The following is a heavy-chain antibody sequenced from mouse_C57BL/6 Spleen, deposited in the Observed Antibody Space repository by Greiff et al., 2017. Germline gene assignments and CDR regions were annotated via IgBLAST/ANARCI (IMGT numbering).Heavy chain of an antibody. V-gene: IGHV1-74*01. CDR3: AIGGIYPDY. CDR1: GYTFTSYW. CDR2: IHPSDSDT. D-gene: IGHD2-1*01. Sequence: QVQLQQPGAELVKPGASVTVSCKASGYTFTSYWMHWVKQRPGQGLEWIGRIHPSDSDTNYNQKFKGKATLTVDKSSSTASMQLSSLTSEGSAVYYCAIGGIYPDYWGQGTTLTVSS. J-gene: IGHJ2*01.